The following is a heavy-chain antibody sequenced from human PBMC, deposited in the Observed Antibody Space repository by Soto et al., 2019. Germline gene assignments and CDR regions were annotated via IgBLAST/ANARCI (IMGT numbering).Heavy chain of an antibody. Sequence: QVQLQESGPGLVKPSETLSLTCTVSGGSTSSYYWTWIRQPPGKALEWIGHIYYSGTTNYNPSLTSRVTISVDTSRNQLSLKLSSVTAADTAVYYCARGGHGNYWYFDLWGRGTLVTVSS. D-gene: IGHD1-26*01. V-gene: IGHV4-59*01. J-gene: IGHJ2*01. CDR3: ARGGHGNYWYFDL. CDR1: GGSTSSYY. CDR2: IYYSGTT.